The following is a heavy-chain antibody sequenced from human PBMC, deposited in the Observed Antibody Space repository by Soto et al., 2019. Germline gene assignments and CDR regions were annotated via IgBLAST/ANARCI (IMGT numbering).Heavy chain of an antibody. D-gene: IGHD3-22*01. CDR3: AREREVISTGWFDP. CDR1: GFTFSSYA. J-gene: IGHJ5*02. V-gene: IGHV3-30-3*01. CDR2: ISYDGSNK. Sequence: QVQLVESGGGVVQPGRSLRLSCAASGFTFSSYAMHWVRQAPGKGLEWVAVISYDGSNKYYADSVKGRFTISRDNSKNTRYLQMNSLRAEDTAVYYCAREREVISTGWFDPWGQGTLVTVSS.